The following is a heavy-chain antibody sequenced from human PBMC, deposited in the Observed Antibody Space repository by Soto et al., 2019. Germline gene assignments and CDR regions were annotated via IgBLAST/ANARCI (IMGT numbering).Heavy chain of an antibody. D-gene: IGHD3-22*01. CDR2: IYYTGNT. V-gene: IGHV4-39*01. J-gene: IGHJ4*02. CDR1: SRSIRNSNFY. Sequence: PSDTRFRTCNLSSRSIRNSNFYWGWIRQPPGKGLEWIGSIYYTGNTYYNPSLKSRVTISVDTSKNQFSLKLGSVTAADTAVYFCERHSIWLLLSDYWGQG. CDR3: ERHSIWLLLSDY.